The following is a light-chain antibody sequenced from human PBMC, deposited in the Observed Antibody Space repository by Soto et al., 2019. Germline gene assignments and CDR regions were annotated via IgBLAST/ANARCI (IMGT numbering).Light chain of an antibody. Sequence: EIVMTQSPATLSVSPGERATLSCSASQSVSSNLAWYQQKPGQAPRLLIYGASTRATGIPARFSGSGSGTEFTLPISSRQSEDVAVYYCQQYNNWPPWTFGQGTKGEIK. CDR3: QQYNNWPPWT. CDR2: GAS. CDR1: QSVSSN. V-gene: IGKV3-15*01. J-gene: IGKJ1*01.